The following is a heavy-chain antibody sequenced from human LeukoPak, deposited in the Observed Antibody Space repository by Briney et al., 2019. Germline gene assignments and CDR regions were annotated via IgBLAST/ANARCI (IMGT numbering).Heavy chain of an antibody. D-gene: IGHD3-16*01. J-gene: IGHJ4*02. V-gene: IGHV4-59*01. Sequence: PSETLSLTCTVSGGSISVYYRGWIRQPPGKGLEWVGYFYNSGSSTYNPSLKSRVTISLRTSKEQFSLKVNSVAAADTDVYYCTRGAGWLIDYWGQGILVTVSS. CDR3: TRGAGWLIDY. CDR2: FYNSGSS. CDR1: GGSISVYY.